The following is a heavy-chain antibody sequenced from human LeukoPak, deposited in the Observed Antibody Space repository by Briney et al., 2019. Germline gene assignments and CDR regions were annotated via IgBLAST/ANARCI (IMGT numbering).Heavy chain of an antibody. D-gene: IGHD5-24*01. V-gene: IGHV3-7*03. CDR2: IKEDGTET. J-gene: IGHJ4*02. Sequence: RGSLRLSCAASGFMFSSNWMSWVRLAPGKGLEWVANIKEDGTETYYVDSVKGRFTISRDNAKNSLYLQMNSLRVEDTAVYYCAKEGRSLQTYWGQGTLVTVSS. CDR3: AKEGRSLQTY. CDR1: GFMFSSNW.